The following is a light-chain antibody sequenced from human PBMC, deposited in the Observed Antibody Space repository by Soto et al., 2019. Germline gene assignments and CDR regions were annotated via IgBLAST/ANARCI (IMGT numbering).Light chain of an antibody. CDR2: EDS. J-gene: IGLJ1*01. Sequence: QSVLTQPASVSGSPGQSITNSCTGTSSDVGSYNLVSWYQQHPGKAPKLMIYEDSKRPSGVSNRFSGSKSGNTASLTISGLQTEDEADYYCCSYADSSTYVFGTGTKVTVL. CDR3: CSYADSSTYV. V-gene: IGLV2-23*01. CDR1: SSDVGSYNL.